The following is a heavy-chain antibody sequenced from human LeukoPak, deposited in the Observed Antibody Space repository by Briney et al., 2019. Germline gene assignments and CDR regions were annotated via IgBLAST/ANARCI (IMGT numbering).Heavy chain of an antibody. V-gene: IGHV1-18*01. CDR2: ITAYNGNT. Sequence: ASVKVSCKASGYTFTSYGIIWVRQAPGQGLEWMGWITAYNGNTNYAQKLQGRVTLTTDTSTSTAYMELRSLRSDDTAVCYCAREHITIFGVEPGAFDIWGQGTMVTVSS. CDR3: AREHITIFGVEPGAFDI. D-gene: IGHD3-3*01. CDR1: GYTFTSYG. J-gene: IGHJ3*02.